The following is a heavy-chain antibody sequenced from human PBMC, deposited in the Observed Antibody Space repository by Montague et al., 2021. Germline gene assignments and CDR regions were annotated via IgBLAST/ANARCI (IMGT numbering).Heavy chain of an antibody. J-gene: IGHJ4*02. D-gene: IGHD1-26*01. CDR1: VDSFTDYY. Sequence: SETLSLTCDIYVDSFTDYYWCWIRQTPGKGLEWIGETNHRGTTKSNPSLKTRVSLSLDTSKSQLSLALQSVTAADTAVYYCVAIKWERQTRNYFEQWGPGILVSVSS. CDR2: TNHRGTT. V-gene: IGHV4-34*01. CDR3: VAIKWERQTRNYFEQ.